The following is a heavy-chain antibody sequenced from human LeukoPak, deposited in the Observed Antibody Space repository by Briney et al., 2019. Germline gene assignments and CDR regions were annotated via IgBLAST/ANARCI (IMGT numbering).Heavy chain of an antibody. CDR1: GFTFTIYA. Sequence: PGGSLRLSCTASGFTFTIYAMSWVRQAPGKGLEWVSAISGSGGGTTYYADSVKGRFTISRDSSKSTVCLQMNSLRAEDTAVYYCSKGSAETGLGKYFAYWGQGTLVAVSS. D-gene: IGHD7-27*01. V-gene: IGHV3-23*01. CDR2: ISGSGGGTT. CDR3: SKGSAETGLGKYFAY. J-gene: IGHJ4*02.